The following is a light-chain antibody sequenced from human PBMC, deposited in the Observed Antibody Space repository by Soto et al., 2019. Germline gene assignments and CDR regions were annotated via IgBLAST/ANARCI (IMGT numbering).Light chain of an antibody. CDR3: SSYTTSSTLV. CDR1: SSDVGAYNY. CDR2: DVS. Sequence: QSVLTQPASVSGPPGQSIAISCTGTSSDVGAYNYVSWYQQYPGKAPKLLIYDVSGRPSGVSNRFSGSKSANTASLTISGLQPEDEAGYYCSSYTTSSTLVFGGGTKLTVL. V-gene: IGLV2-14*01. J-gene: IGLJ2*01.